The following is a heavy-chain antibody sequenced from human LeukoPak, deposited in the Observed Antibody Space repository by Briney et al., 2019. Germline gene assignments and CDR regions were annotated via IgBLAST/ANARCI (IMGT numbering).Heavy chain of an antibody. CDR3: ASGDYDFWSGYPMAKGYYFDY. D-gene: IGHD3-3*01. CDR2: ISYHGSNE. J-gene: IGHJ4*02. CDR1: GFTFSAYR. Sequence: GGSLRLSCAASGFTFSAYRMSWVRQAPGKGLEWVAVISYHGSNEYYADSVKGRFTISRDNSKNTLHLQMNSPRAEDTAVYYCASGDYDFWSGYPMAKGYYFDYWGQGALVTVSS. V-gene: IGHV3-30*03.